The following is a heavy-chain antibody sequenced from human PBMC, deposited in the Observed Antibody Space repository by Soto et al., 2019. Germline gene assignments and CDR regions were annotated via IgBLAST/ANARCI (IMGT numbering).Heavy chain of an antibody. CDR2: IYPADSET. V-gene: IGHV5-51*01. CDR3: ARHFSSSWYYFDN. J-gene: IGHJ4*02. Sequence: GESLKISCKGAGYSFSNYWIGWVRQKPGKGPEWMGIIYPADSETKYSPSFQGHVTFSVDKSITTAYLQWSRLKASDTAVYYCARHFSSSWYYFDNWGRGTLVTVSS. CDR1: GYSFSNYW. D-gene: IGHD3-22*01.